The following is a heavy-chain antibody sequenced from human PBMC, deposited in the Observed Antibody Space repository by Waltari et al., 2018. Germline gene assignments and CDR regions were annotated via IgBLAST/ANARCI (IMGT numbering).Heavy chain of an antibody. CDR1: GGTFVSYA. J-gene: IGHJ3*02. D-gene: IGHD5-12*01. Sequence: QLQLVQSGAEVKKPGSSVKVSCTASGGTFVSYAIRWVLLSPGPGLGWLGRIIPIFGTANYAQKFQGRVTITADKSTSTAYRELSSLRSEDTAVYYCAREGVDIGATQGRAENAFDIWGQGTMVTVSS. V-gene: IGHV1-69*08. CDR2: IIPIFGTA. CDR3: AREGVDIGATQGRAENAFDI.